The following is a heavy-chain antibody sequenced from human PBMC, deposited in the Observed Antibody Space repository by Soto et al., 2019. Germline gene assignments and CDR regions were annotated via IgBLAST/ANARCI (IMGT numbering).Heavy chain of an antibody. CDR1: GYTFTGYY. CDR3: ACGSHEDYYYYGMDV. Sequence: ASVKVSCKASGYTFTGYYMHWVRQAPGQGLEWMGWINPNSGGTNYAQKFQGRVTMTRDTSISTAYMELSRLRSDDTAVYYCACGSHEDYYYYGMDVWGQGTTVTVS. V-gene: IGHV1-2*02. J-gene: IGHJ6*02. D-gene: IGHD1-26*01. CDR2: INPNSGGT.